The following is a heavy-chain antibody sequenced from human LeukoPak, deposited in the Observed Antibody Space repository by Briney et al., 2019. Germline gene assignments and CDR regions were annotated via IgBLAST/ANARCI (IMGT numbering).Heavy chain of an antibody. CDR1: GGSFSGYY. CDR2: IYYSGST. J-gene: IGHJ4*02. D-gene: IGHD3-3*01. Sequence: SETLSLTCAVYGGSFSGYYWSWIRQPPGKGLEWIGSIYYSGSTYYNPSLKSRVTISVDTSKNQFSLKLSSVTAADTAVYCCARATIVLTIFGVVDHYYFDYWGQGTLVTVSS. CDR3: ARATIVLTIFGVVDHYYFDY. V-gene: IGHV4-34*01.